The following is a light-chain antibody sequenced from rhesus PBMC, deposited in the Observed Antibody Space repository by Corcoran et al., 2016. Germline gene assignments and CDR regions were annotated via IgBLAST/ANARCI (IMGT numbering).Light chain of an antibody. CDR1: QSVSSS. Sequence: EIVMTQSPATLSLSPGERATLSCRASQSVSSSLAWYQPTPGQAPGLLIYGASSRATGLPDRFSGSGYSTDFTLTISCLGPEEVAVDNCLQHSNWLTFGGGTKGEVK. V-gene: IGKV3-24*01. CDR3: LQHSNWLT. CDR2: GAS. J-gene: IGKJ4*01.